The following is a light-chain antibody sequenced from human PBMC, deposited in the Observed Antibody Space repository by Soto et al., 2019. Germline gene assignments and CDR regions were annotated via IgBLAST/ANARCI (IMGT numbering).Light chain of an antibody. CDR2: DNN. CDR3: GTWDTSLSAWV. Sequence: QSVLTQPPSVSEAPGQKFTISCSGSTSNIGNAHVSWYLHLPGTAPKLLIYDNNRRPSGIPDRLSGSKSGTSATLGITGLQTGDEADYYCGTWDTSLSAWVFGGGTKLTVL. J-gene: IGLJ3*02. V-gene: IGLV1-51*01. CDR1: TSNIGNAH.